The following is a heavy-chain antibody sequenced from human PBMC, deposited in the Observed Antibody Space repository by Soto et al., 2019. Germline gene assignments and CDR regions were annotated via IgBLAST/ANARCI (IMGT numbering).Heavy chain of an antibody. V-gene: IGHV1-18*04. CDR2: ISAYNGNT. J-gene: IGHJ6*02. D-gene: IGHD6-19*01. CDR1: GYTFTSYG. Sequence: ASVKVSCKASGYTFTSYGISWVRQAPGQGLEWMGWISAYNGNTNYAQKLQGRVTMTTDTSTSTAYMELRSLRSDDTAVYYCARDRTGYSSGWQLYYYYSGMDVWGQGTTVTVSS. CDR3: ARDRTGYSSGWQLYYYYSGMDV.